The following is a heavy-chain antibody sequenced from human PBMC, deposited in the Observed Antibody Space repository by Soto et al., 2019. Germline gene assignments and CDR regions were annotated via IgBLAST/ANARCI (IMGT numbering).Heavy chain of an antibody. V-gene: IGHV1-18*01. CDR3: ARDQLLTTFGVYSMYYYGMDV. CDR1: GYTFTSSG. D-gene: IGHD3-3*01. CDR2: ISTDNGNT. J-gene: IGHJ6*02. Sequence: ASVKVSCKASGYTFTSSGISWVRQAPGQGLEWMGWISTDNGNTNYARHLQGRVSMTTDTSTSTAYMDLSSLRSDDTAVYYCARDQLLTTFGVYSMYYYGMDVWGQGTTVTVSS.